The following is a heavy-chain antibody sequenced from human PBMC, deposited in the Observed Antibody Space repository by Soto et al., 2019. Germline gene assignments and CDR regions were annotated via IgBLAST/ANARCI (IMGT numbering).Heavy chain of an antibody. V-gene: IGHV4-34*01. CDR3: ARGRRNSSGWYLV. CDR2: INHSGST. CDR1: GGSFSGYY. Sequence: QVQLQQWGAGLLKPSETLSLTCAVYGGSFSGYYWSWIRQPPGKGLEWIGEINHSGSTNYNPSLKSRVTLSVDTSKNQFSLKLSSVTAADTALYYCARGRRNSSGWYLVWGQGTLVTVSS. J-gene: IGHJ4*02. D-gene: IGHD6-19*01.